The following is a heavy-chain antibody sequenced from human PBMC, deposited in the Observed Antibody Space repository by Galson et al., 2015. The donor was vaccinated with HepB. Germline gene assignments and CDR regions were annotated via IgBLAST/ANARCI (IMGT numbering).Heavy chain of an antibody. CDR1: GFTVSNNY. CDR3: ARDWYGDSGNNWFDP. CDR2: IYSGGNT. D-gene: IGHD4-17*01. Sequence: SLRLSCAVSGFTVSNNYMSWVRQAPGKGLEWVSVIYSGGNTYYADSVKGRFTISRDNSKNTLYLQMNSLRAEDTAVYYCARDWYGDSGNNWFDPWGQGTLVTVSS. V-gene: IGHV3-66*01. J-gene: IGHJ5*02.